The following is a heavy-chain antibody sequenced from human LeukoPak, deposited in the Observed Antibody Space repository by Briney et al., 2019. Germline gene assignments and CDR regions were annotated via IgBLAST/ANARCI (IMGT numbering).Heavy chain of an antibody. V-gene: IGHV3-9*01. CDR1: GFTFDDYA. CDR3: AKDSVLLWFGYYFDY. Sequence: GGSLRLSCAASGFTFDDYAMHWVRQAPGKGLEWVSGISWNSGSIGYADSVKGRFTISRDNAKNSLYLQMNSLRAEDTALYYCAKDSVLLWFGYYFDYWGQGTLVTVSS. CDR2: ISWNSGSI. J-gene: IGHJ4*02. D-gene: IGHD3-10*01.